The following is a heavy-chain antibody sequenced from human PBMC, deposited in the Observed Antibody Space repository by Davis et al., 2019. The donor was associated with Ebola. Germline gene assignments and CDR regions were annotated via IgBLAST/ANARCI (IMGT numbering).Heavy chain of an antibody. CDR2: INPHNGNT. D-gene: IGHD2-8*01. CDR3: ARVEADIVLMVYAPFDY. V-gene: IGHV1-18*04. Sequence: AASVKVSCKTSGYTFTNYGITWVRQAPGQGLEWMGWINPHNGNTNYAQNVQGRVTMTTDTSTSTAYMEVGSLRSDDTAVYYCARVEADIVLMVYAPFDYWGQGTLVTVSS. CDR1: GYTFTNYG. J-gene: IGHJ4*02.